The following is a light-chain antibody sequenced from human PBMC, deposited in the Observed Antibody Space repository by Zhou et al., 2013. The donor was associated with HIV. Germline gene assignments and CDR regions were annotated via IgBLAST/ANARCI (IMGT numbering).Light chain of an antibody. CDR3: QQTYSIHVT. CDR2: AAS. V-gene: IGKV1-NL1*01. CDR1: QVIRNS. J-gene: IGKJ4*01. Sequence: DIQMTQSPSSLSASVGDRVTITCRASQVIRNSLAWYQQKPGRAPELLVYAASRLESGVPSRFSGSGSGTDFTLTIDSLQPEDFATYYCQQTYSIHVTFGAGT.